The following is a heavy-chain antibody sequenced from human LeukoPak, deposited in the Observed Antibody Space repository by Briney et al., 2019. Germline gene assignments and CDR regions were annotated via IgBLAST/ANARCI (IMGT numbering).Heavy chain of an antibody. J-gene: IGHJ3*02. CDR1: GGSISSYY. CDR3: ARHLTNAFDI. V-gene: IGHV4-59*08. CDR2: IYYSGST. Sequence: SETLSLTCTVSGGSISSYYWSWIRQPPGKGLEWIGYIYYSGSTNYNPSLKSRVTISVDTPKNQFSLKLSSVTAADTAVYYCARHLTNAFDIWGQGTMVTVSS.